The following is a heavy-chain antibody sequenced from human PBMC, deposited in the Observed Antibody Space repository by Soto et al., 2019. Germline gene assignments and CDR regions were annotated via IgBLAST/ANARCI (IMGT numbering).Heavy chain of an antibody. CDR3: ARVAVSRGSYFHGMDV. D-gene: IGHD1-26*01. CDR2: IHYSGTT. V-gene: IGHV4-31*03. Sequence: NPSETLSLTCSVSGVSITSGGFHWSWIRQYPGKGLECIGYIHYSGTTHYSPSLKGRMSISVDTPKSQFSLRLASVTAADTAVYFCARVAVSRGSYFHGMDVWGQGTTVTVSS. J-gene: IGHJ6*02. CDR1: GVSITSGGFH.